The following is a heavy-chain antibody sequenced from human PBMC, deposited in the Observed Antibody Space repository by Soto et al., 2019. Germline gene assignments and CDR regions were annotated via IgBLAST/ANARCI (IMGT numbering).Heavy chain of an antibody. V-gene: IGHV4-39*01. CDR1: GASIASSDLY. CDR3: TRRKASRNFLDD. CDR2: IYHSGAT. Sequence: QLQLQESGPGLVKPSETLTLTCTISGASIASSDLYWDWIRQPPGKGLEWIGSIYHSGATYYIPSLKRRATMSVDTSKNQFSLKLNSVTAADTAVYYCTRRKASRNFLDDWGQGTLVTVSS. J-gene: IGHJ4*02. D-gene: IGHD1-7*01.